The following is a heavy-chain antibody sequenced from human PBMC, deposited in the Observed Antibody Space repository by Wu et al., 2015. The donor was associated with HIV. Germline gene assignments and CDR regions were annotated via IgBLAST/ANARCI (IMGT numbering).Heavy chain of an antibody. D-gene: IGHD6-19*01. J-gene: IGHJ4*02. CDR2: IIPIFGTA. V-gene: IGHV1-69*12. CDR1: GGTFSTYT. CDR3: ARGVSSSGWYYFDY. Sequence: QVQLVQSGAEVKKPGSSVKVSCKASGGTFSTYTITWVRQAPGQGLEWMGGIIPIFGTANSAQKFQGRVAITADESTSTAYMELSSLRSEDTAVYYCARGVSSSGWYYFDYWGQGTLVTVSS.